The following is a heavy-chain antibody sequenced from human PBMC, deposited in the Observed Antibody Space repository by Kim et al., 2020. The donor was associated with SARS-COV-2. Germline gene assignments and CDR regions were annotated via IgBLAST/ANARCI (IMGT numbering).Heavy chain of an antibody. Sequence: GGSLRLSCAASGFTFSSYAMSWVRQAPGKGLEWVSAISGSGGSTYYADSVKGRFTISRDNSKNTLYLQMNSLRAEDTAVYYCAKPTTVTTYYGMDVWGQGTTVTVSS. J-gene: IGHJ6*02. D-gene: IGHD4-17*01. V-gene: IGHV3-23*01. CDR3: AKPTTVTTYYGMDV. CDR1: GFTFSSYA. CDR2: ISGSGGST.